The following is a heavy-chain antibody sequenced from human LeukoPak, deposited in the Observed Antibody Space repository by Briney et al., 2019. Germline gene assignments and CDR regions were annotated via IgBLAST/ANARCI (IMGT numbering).Heavy chain of an antibody. CDR3: ASGRQLGY. D-gene: IGHD6-13*01. CDR1: GFTFSNYW. J-gene: IGHJ4*02. Sequence: GGSLRLSCAASGFTFSNYWMSWVRQAPGKGLEWVANIKEDGSGKYYVDSVKGRFTISRDNARNSLYLQMNSLRAEDTAVYYCASGRQLGYWGQGTLVTASS. CDR2: IKEDGSGK. V-gene: IGHV3-7*01.